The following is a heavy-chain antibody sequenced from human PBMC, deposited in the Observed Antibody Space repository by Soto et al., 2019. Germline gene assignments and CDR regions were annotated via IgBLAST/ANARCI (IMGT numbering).Heavy chain of an antibody. V-gene: IGHV3-23*01. Sequence: GGSLRLSCAASGFTFSSYAMSWVRQAPGKGLEWVSAISGSGGSTYYADSVKGRFTISRDNSKNTLYLQMNSLRAEDTAVYYCAKVAQKAGFSSWVFWFDPWGQGTLVTVSS. CDR2: ISGSGGST. J-gene: IGHJ5*02. D-gene: IGHD6-19*01. CDR1: GFTFSSYA. CDR3: AKVAQKAGFSSWVFWFDP.